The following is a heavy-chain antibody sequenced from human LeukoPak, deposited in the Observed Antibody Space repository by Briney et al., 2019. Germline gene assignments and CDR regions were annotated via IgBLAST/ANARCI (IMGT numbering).Heavy chain of an antibody. J-gene: IGHJ4*02. D-gene: IGHD5-12*01. CDR3: ARGYSGYDYFDY. V-gene: IGHV4-59*01. Sequence: SETLSLTCTVSGGSISSYYWSWIRQSRGKGLEWIGYIYYSGSTIYNPSLKSRVTISVDTSKNQFSLKLSSVTAADTAVYYCARGYSGYDYFDYWGQGTLVTVSS. CDR2: IYYSGST. CDR1: GGSISSYY.